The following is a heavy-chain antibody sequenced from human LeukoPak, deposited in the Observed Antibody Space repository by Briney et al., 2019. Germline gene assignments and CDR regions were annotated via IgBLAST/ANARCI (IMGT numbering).Heavy chain of an antibody. J-gene: IGHJ4*02. D-gene: IGHD5-24*01. Sequence: SETLSLTCAVYGGSFSGYYWSWIRQPPGKGLEWIGEINHSGSTNYNPSLKSRVTISVGTSKNQFSLKLSSVTAADTAIYYCAKSFSETERATITAYWGQGTLVTVSS. CDR1: GGSFSGYY. V-gene: IGHV4-34*01. CDR2: INHSGST. CDR3: AKSFSETERATITAY.